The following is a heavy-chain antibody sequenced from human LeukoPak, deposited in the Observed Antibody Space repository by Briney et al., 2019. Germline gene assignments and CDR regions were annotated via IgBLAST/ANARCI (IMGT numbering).Heavy chain of an antibody. CDR1: GFTFSDYY. CDR3: ARDRHQLLFNPLHY. CDR2: ISSSGSTI. Sequence: GGSLRLSCAASGFTFSDYYMSWIRQAPGKGLEWVSYISSSGSTIYYADSVKGRFTISRDNAKNSLYLQMNSLRAEDTAVYYCARDRHQLLFNPLHYWGQGTLVTVSS. J-gene: IGHJ4*02. D-gene: IGHD2-2*01. V-gene: IGHV3-11*04.